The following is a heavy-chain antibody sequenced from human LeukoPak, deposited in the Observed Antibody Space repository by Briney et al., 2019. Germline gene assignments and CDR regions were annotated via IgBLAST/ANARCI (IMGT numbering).Heavy chain of an antibody. CDR3: ARDSPAAPLDY. CDR1: GGSISSGGYY. J-gene: IGHJ4*02. Sequence: SETLSLTCTFSGGSISSGGYYWSWIRQHPGKGLEWIGYIYYSGSTYYNPSLKSRVTISVDTSKNQLSLKLSSVTAADTAVYYCARDSPAAPLDYWGQGTLVTVSS. V-gene: IGHV4-31*03. CDR2: IYYSGST.